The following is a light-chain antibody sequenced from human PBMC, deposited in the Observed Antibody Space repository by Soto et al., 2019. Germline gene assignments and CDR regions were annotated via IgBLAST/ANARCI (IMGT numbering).Light chain of an antibody. Sequence: QSVLTQPPSASGTPGQRVTIFCSGSSSNIGSNSVTWYQQLPGTAPKLLIYSNNQRPSGVPDRFSGSKSGTSASLAISGLQSEGEADYYCAAWDDSLNGVVFGGGTKLTVL. CDR1: SSNIGSNS. CDR3: AAWDDSLNGVV. J-gene: IGLJ2*01. CDR2: SNN. V-gene: IGLV1-44*01.